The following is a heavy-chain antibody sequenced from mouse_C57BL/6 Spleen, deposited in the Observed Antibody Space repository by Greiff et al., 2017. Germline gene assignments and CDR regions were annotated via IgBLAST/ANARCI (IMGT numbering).Heavy chain of an antibody. CDR3: AREVDGYYDYAMDY. V-gene: IGHV1-54*01. CDR2: INPGSGGT. CDR1: GYAFTHYL. J-gene: IGHJ4*01. Sequence: VQLQPSGAELVRPGTSVKVSCKASGYAFTHYLIEWVKQRPGQGLEWIGVINPGSGGTTYIEKFKGKGTRTADKSSSTSYMQLSSLTSEDSAVYFCAREVDGYYDYAMDYWGQGTSVTVSS. D-gene: IGHD2-3*01.